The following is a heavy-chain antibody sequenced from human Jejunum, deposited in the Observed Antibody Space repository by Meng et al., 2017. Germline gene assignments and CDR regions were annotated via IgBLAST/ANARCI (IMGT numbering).Heavy chain of an antibody. CDR3: ARVGLGWSGFDS. CDR1: GESFSNYY. CDR2: ITHSGST. V-gene: IGHV4-34*01. D-gene: IGHD6-19*01. J-gene: IGHJ4*02. Sequence: VQLQQWGAGLLKPSGTLSLTCSVYGESFSNYYWNWIRQAPGKGLEWIGEITHSGSTKYDPSLKSRVTISQDTSKNQFSLQLSSVTAADTAIYYCARVGLGWSGFDSWGQGSLVTVSS.